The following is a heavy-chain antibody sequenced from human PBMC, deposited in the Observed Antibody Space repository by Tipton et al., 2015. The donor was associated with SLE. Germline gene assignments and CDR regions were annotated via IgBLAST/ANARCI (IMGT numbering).Heavy chain of an antibody. CDR2: IYTSGST. J-gene: IGHJ5*02. V-gene: IGHV4-61*02. Sequence: TLSLTCTVSGGSISSGSYYWSWIRQPAGTGLEWIGRIYTSGSTNYNPSLKSRVTITVDTSKNQFSLKLSSVTAADTAVYYCARTTARITMVRGVIIDNWFDPWGQGTLVTVSS. CDR3: ARTTARITMVRGVIIDNWFDP. D-gene: IGHD3-10*01. CDR1: GGSISSGSYY.